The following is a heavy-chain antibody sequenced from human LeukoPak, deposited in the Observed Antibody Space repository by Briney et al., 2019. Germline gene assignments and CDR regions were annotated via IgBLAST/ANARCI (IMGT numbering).Heavy chain of an antibody. Sequence: GGSLRLSCAASGFTFSTYAVNWVRQAPGKGLEWVAFIRYDGSNKYYADSVKGRFTISRDNSKNTLYLQMNSLRAEDTAVYYCAKDQRYSYGCFDYWGQGTLVTVPS. CDR1: GFTFSTYA. CDR2: IRYDGSNK. D-gene: IGHD5-18*01. CDR3: AKDQRYSYGCFDY. V-gene: IGHV3-30*02. J-gene: IGHJ4*02.